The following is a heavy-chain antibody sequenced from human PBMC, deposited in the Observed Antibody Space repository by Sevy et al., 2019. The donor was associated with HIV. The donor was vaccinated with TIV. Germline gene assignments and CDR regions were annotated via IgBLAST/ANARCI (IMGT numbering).Heavy chain of an antibody. CDR3: ARAEVWCSSCSRYYYYYMDV. J-gene: IGHJ6*03. D-gene: IGHD2-15*01. V-gene: IGHV4-61*02. CDR2: IYTSGST. Sequence: SETLSLTCTVSGGSISSGSYYWSWIRQPAGKGLEWIGRIYTSGSTNYNPSLKSRVTISVDTSKNQFSLKLSAVTAADTAVYYCARAEVWCSSCSRYYYYYMDVWGKGTTVTVSS. CDR1: GGSISSGSYY.